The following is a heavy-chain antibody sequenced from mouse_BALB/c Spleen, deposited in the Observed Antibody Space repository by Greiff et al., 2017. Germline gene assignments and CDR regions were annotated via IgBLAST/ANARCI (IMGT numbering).Heavy chain of an antibody. CDR2: IDPANGNT. CDR3: ARVGYGYFDY. V-gene: IGHV14-3*02. Sequence: EVKLVESGAELVKPGASVKLSCTASGFNIKDTYMHWVKQRPEQGLEWIGRIDPANGNTKYDPKFQGKATITADTSSNTAYLQLSSLTSEDTAVYYCARVGYGYFDYWGQGTTLTVSS. J-gene: IGHJ2*01. D-gene: IGHD2-14*01. CDR1: GFNIKDTY.